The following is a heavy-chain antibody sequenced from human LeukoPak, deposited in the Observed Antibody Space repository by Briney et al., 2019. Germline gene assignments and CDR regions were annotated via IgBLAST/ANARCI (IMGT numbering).Heavy chain of an antibody. Sequence: SETLCLTCTVSGGSITSGGCYWSSIRQHPGKCLEWLGYIYYSGSTYYNPSLKSRVTISVDTSKNQFSLKLSSVTAADTAVYYCARVYYDSSGYPFFDYWGQGTLVTVSS. D-gene: IGHD3-22*01. CDR2: IYYSGST. J-gene: IGHJ4*02. CDR3: ARVYYDSSGYPFFDY. CDR1: GGSITSGGCY. V-gene: IGHV4-31*03.